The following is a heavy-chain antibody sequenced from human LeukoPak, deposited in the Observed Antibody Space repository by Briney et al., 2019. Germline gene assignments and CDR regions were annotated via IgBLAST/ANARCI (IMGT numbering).Heavy chain of an antibody. J-gene: IGHJ4*02. D-gene: IGHD4-17*01. Sequence: SETLSLTCTVSGGSVSSYYWTWIRQPPGKGLEWIGYFHYNGNTDYNPLLKSRATISVDTSKNQFSLNVDSVTAADTAVYYCARGNGDYGEPYFFDFWGQGSLVTVSS. CDR3: ARGNGDYGEPYFFDF. CDR2: FHYNGNT. V-gene: IGHV4-59*02. CDR1: GGSVSSYY.